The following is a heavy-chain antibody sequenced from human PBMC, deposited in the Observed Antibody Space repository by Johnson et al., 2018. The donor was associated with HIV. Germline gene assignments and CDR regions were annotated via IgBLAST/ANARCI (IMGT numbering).Heavy chain of an antibody. J-gene: IGHJ3*02. V-gene: IGHV3-23*04. Sequence: VQLVESGGCLVQPGGSLRLSCAASGFTFSTYAMSWVRQAPGKGLEWVSAISGSGGSTSFADSVKGRFTISRDNSKNTLYLQMNRLRAEDTAVYYCAKDPYYETSAYYDDAFDIWGQGTMVTVSS. CDR2: ISGSGGST. CDR1: GFTFSTYA. D-gene: IGHD3-22*01. CDR3: AKDPYYETSAYYDDAFDI.